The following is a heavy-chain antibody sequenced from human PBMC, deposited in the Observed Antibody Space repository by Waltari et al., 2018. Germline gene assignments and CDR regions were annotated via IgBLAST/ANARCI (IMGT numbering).Heavy chain of an antibody. CDR3: ARGASYYYGSGSYSTPFDY. J-gene: IGHJ4*02. V-gene: IGHV3-53*02. CDR1: GFTVSSNY. CDR2: IYSGGST. D-gene: IGHD3-10*01. Sequence: EVQLVETGGGLIQPGGSLRLSCAASGFTVSSNYMSWVRQAPGKGLEWVSVIYSGGSTYDADSVKGRFTSSRDNSKNTLYLQMNSLRAEDTAVYYCARGASYYYGSGSYSTPFDYWGQGTLVTVSS.